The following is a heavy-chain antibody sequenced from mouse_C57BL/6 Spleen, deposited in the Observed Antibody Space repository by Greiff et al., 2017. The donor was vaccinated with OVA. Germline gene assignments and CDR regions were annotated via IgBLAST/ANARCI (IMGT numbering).Heavy chain of an antibody. J-gene: IGHJ4*01. V-gene: IGHV1-81*01. CDR1: GYTFTSYG. CDR3: ARENSRAMDY. CDR2: IYPRSGNT. D-gene: IGHD1-1*01. Sequence: QVQLKQSGAELARPGASVKLSCKASGYTFTSYGISWVKQRTGQGLEWIGEIYPRSGNTYYNEKFKGKATLTADKSSSTAYMELRSLTSEDSAVYFCARENSRAMDYWGQGTSVTVSS.